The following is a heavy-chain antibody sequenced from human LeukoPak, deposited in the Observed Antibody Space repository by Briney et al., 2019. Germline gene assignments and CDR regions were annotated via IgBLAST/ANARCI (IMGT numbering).Heavy chain of an antibody. CDR3: ARDLHYYVAMDV. CDR2: IGSDNKP. V-gene: IGHV3-23*01. Sequence: GGSLRLSCEASGFTFSAYAMTWVRQAPGKGLEWVSSIGSDNKPHYSESVKGRFAISRDNSKNTLFLQLHNLRVEDTALYYCARDLHYYVAMDVLGRGTTVTVSS. J-gene: IGHJ6*02. D-gene: IGHD3-10*02. CDR1: GFTFSAYA.